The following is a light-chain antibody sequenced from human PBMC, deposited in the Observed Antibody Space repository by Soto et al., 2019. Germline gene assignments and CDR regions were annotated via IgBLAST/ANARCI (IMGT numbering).Light chain of an antibody. CDR2: CAS. V-gene: IGKV1-39*01. CDR1: QNIDRY. J-gene: IGKJ4*01. Sequence: DIHMTQSPSSLSASVGDSVTITCRPSQNIDRYLHWYQHIPGKAPKLLIYCASNLQSGVPSRFTGSGSRTHFTLSISRLQPEDSATYYFQQTYSTPPTFGGGTKVE. CDR3: QQTYSTPPT.